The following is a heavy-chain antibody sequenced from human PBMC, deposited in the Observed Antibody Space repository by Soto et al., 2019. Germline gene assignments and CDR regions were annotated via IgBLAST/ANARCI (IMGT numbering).Heavy chain of an antibody. D-gene: IGHD5-18*01. CDR1: GYTFTGYY. CDR2: INPNSGGT. Sequence: ASVKVSCKASGYTFTGYYMHWVRQAPGQVLEWMGLINPNSGGTNYAQKFQGRVTMPRDTPISTAYMELSRLRSDDTAVYDCARDYSYGPEGGMDVGGQGTTVTVSS. V-gene: IGHV1-2*02. CDR3: ARDYSYGPEGGMDV. J-gene: IGHJ6*02.